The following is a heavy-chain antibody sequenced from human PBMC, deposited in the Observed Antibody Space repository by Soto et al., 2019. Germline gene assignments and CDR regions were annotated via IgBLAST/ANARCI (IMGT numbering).Heavy chain of an antibody. CDR3: AKDIDPTVSPGGFDAFDI. CDR1: GFTFDDYA. Sequence: EVQLVESGGGLVQPGRSLRLSCAASGFTFDDYAMHWVRQAPGKGLEWVSGISWNSSRIGYADSVKGRFTISRDNAKNSLYLQMNSLRDEDTDLYYCAKDIDPTVSPGGFDAFDIWGQGTMVTVSS. J-gene: IGHJ3*02. CDR2: ISWNSSRI. D-gene: IGHD4-17*01. V-gene: IGHV3-9*01.